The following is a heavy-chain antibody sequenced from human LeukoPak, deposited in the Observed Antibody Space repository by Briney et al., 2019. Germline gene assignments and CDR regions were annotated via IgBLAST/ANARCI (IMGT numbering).Heavy chain of an antibody. CDR1: GFTFDDYA. CDR3: AKDKHYYGSGTICD. V-gene: IGHV3-9*01. D-gene: IGHD3-10*01. J-gene: IGHJ4*02. Sequence: GGSLRLSCAASGFTFDDYAMHWVRQAPGKGLEWVSGISWNSGSIGYADSVKGRFTISRDNAKNSLYLQVNSLRAEDTALYYCAKDKHYYGSGTICDWGQGTLVTVSS. CDR2: ISWNSGSI.